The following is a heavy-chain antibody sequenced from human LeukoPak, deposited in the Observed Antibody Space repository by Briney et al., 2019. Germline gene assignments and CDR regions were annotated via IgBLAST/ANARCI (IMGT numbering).Heavy chain of an antibody. CDR2: IYYSGST. Sequence: ASETLSLTCTVSGGSISSSSYYWGWIRQPPGKGLEWIGSIYYSGSTYYNPSLKSRVTISVDTSKNQFSLKLSSVTAADTAVYYCARLGGGSSHPYWGQGTLVTVSS. CDR3: ARLGGGSSHPY. V-gene: IGHV4-39*01. CDR1: GGSISSSSYY. J-gene: IGHJ4*02. D-gene: IGHD2-15*01.